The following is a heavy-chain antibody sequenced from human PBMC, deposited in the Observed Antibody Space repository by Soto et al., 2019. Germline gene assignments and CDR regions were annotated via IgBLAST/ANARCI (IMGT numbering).Heavy chain of an antibody. CDR1: GGSISSGGYY. V-gene: IGHV4-31*03. J-gene: IGHJ6*02. Sequence: PSLTCTVSGGSISSGGYYWSWIRQHPGKGLEWIGYIYYSGSTYYNPSLKSRVTISVDTSKNQFSLKLSSVTAADTAVYYCARGGGYCSSTSCYTSHVAWYYYGMDVWGQGTTVTVSS. CDR3: ARGGGYCSSTSCYTSHVAWYYYGMDV. D-gene: IGHD2-2*02. CDR2: IYYSGST.